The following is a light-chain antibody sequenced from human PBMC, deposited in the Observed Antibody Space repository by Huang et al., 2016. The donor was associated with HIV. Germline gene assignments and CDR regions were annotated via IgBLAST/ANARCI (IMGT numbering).Light chain of an antibody. CDR2: DAS. CDR3: QQYNNWLAGT. J-gene: IGKJ3*01. CDR1: QRVSSN. Sequence: EIVMTQSPATLSVSPGERATLSCRASQRVSSNLAWYQQKPGQAPRLLIYDASTRATGIPARFSGSGSGTEFTLTISSLQSEDFALYYCQQYNNWLAGTFGPGTKVDIK. V-gene: IGKV3-15*01.